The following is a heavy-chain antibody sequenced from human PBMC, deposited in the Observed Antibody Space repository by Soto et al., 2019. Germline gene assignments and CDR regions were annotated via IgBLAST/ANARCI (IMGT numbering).Heavy chain of an antibody. J-gene: IGHJ6*02. CDR2: IIPTSDTT. V-gene: IGHV1-69*01. CDR3: ARSQGSSTSLEIYYYYYYGMDV. D-gene: IGHD2-2*01. Sequence: QVQLVQSGAEVKKPGSSVKVSCKASGGTFSSYAISWVRQAPGQGLEWMVGIIPTSDTTNYAQKFQGRVTITADESTSTAYMELSSLRSEDTAVYYCARSQGSSTSLEIYYYYYYGMDVWGQGTTVTVSS. CDR1: GGTFSSYA.